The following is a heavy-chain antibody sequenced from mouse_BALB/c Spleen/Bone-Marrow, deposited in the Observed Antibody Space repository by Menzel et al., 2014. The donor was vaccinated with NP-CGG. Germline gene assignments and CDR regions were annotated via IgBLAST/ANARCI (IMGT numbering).Heavy chain of an antibody. CDR3: ARTTTATSY. CDR2: IYPGSDNT. CDR1: GYTFTDYY. J-gene: IGHJ3*01. Sequence: QVQLKQPGAELARLGASVKLSCKASGYTFTDYYINWMKQRTGQGLEWIGEIYPGSDNTYYNEKFKGKATLTADKSSSTTYMQLSSLTSEDSAVYFCARTTTATSYWGQGTLVTVSA. V-gene: IGHV1-77*01. D-gene: IGHD1-2*01.